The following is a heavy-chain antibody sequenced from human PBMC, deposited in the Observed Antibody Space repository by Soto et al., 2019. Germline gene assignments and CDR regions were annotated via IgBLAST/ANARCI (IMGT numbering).Heavy chain of an antibody. CDR1: GFTFSSYG. J-gene: IGHJ4*02. D-gene: IGHD3-10*01. CDR3: ARGTYYGSRNWYYFDY. CDR2: IWYDGSNK. Sequence: GSLRLSCAASGFTFSSYGMHWVRQAPGKGLEWVAVIWYDGSNKYYADSVKGRFTISRDNSKNTLYLQMNSLRAEDTAVYYCARGTYYGSRNWYYFDYWGQGTLVTVSS. V-gene: IGHV3-33*01.